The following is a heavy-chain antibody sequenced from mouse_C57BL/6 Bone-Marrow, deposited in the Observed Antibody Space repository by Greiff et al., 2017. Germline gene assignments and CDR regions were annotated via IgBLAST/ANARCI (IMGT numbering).Heavy chain of an antibody. Sequence: LQEPGAELVKPGASVKISCKASGYAFSSYWMNWVKQRPGKGLEWIGQIYPGDGDTNYNGKFKGKATLTADKSSSTACMQLSSLTSEDSAVYFCAHRDYYAMDYWGQGTSVTVSS. V-gene: IGHV1-80*01. CDR1: GYAFSSYW. CDR3: AHRDYYAMDY. J-gene: IGHJ4*01. D-gene: IGHD3-1*01. CDR2: IYPGDGDT.